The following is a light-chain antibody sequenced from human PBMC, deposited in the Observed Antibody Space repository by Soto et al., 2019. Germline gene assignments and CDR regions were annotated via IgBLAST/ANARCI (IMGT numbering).Light chain of an antibody. Sequence: EIVLTQSPGTLSLSPGERATLSCRASQSVSSSYLAWYQHKPGQAPRVLIYGASSRATDIPDRFTGSESGTDFTLTISLLEPEDFAVYFCRQYGSSPLTFVGGTKVEIK. CDR1: QSVSSSY. V-gene: IGKV3-20*01. CDR3: RQYGSSPLT. J-gene: IGKJ4*01. CDR2: GAS.